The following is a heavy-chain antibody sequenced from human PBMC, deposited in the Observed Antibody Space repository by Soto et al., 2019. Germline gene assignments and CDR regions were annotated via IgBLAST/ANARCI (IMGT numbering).Heavy chain of an antibody. CDR3: AKGRNHYDSSGYYSFPLDV. CDR2: ISGYGGST. Sequence: GSLRLSCTASGFTFSTYPMSWVRQAPGKGLGWVSAISGYGGSTYYADSVKGRFTVSRDNSKNTLYLQMNSLRAEDTAVYYCAKGRNHYDSSGYYSFPLDVWGQGTTVTSP. CDR1: GFTFSTYP. V-gene: IGHV3-23*01. D-gene: IGHD3-22*01. J-gene: IGHJ6*02.